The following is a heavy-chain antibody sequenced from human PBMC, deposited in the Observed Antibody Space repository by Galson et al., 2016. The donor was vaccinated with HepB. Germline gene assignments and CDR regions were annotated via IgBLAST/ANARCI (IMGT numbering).Heavy chain of an antibody. CDR1: GFIVSDNY. CDR2: HLRMDRV. D-gene: IGHD3-3*01. CDR3: ARDVRSLWSAYSAQDAFDI. J-gene: IGHJ3*02. Sequence: SLRLSCAVSGFIVSDNYMSWVRQAPGKGLRWVASHLRMDRVYADSVKGRFTISRDSAENSLYLQMSSLRAEDTAVYYCARDVRSLWSAYSAQDAFDIWGQGTKVTVSS. V-gene: IGHV3-69-1*01.